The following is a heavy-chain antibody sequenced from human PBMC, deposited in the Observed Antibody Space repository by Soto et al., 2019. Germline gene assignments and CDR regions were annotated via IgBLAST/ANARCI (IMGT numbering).Heavy chain of an antibody. D-gene: IGHD3-10*01. J-gene: IGHJ1*01. V-gene: IGHV3-48*02. CDR3: ARDSGTFSYSWDEYFQH. Sequence: EVQLVESGGDLLQPGGSLRLSCAASGFTFSSFSMNWVRQAPGKGLEWISYISDDGRVKYFADSVKGRFTISRDNAKNSMYLQMNSLRDEDTAVYYCARDSGTFSYSWDEYFQHWGQGTRVFVSS. CDR2: ISDDGRVK. CDR1: GFTFSSFS.